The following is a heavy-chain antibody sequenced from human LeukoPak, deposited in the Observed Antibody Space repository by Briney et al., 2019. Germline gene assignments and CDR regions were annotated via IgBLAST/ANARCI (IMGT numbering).Heavy chain of an antibody. D-gene: IGHD3-9*01. Sequence: GGSLRLSCAASGFTFSSYWMSWVRQAPGKGLEWVANIKQDGSEKYYVDSVKGRFTISRDNAKNSLYLQMNSLRAEDTAVYYCAKDLQLYDILTGYYGDFDYWGQGTLVTVSS. CDR1: GFTFSSYW. CDR2: IKQDGSEK. J-gene: IGHJ4*02. CDR3: AKDLQLYDILTGYYGDFDY. V-gene: IGHV3-7*03.